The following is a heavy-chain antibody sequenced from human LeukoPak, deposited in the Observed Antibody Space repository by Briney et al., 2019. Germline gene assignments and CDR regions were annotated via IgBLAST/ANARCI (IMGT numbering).Heavy chain of an antibody. D-gene: IGHD2-2*01. CDR3: ARDSSRGVYCSSTSCPASGMDV. V-gene: IGHV3-30*01. Sequence: SXDGXNKYSAASVKRRFTISRDNSKNTLYLQMNSLRAEDTAVYYCARDSSRGVYCSSTSCPASGMDVWGQGPTVTVSS. CDR2: SXDGXNK. J-gene: IGHJ6*02.